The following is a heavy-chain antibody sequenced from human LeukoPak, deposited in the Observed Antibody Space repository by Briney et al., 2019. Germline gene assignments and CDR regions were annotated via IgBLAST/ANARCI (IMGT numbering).Heavy chain of an antibody. CDR2: IYYSGST. CDR3: AAWDTAMALDI. V-gene: IGHV4-59*01. Sequence: SETLSLTCTVSGGSISSYYWSWIRQPPGKGLEWIGYIYYSGSTNYNPSLKSRVTISVDTSKNQFSLKLSSVTAADTAVYYCAAWDTAMALDIWGQGTMVTVSS. J-gene: IGHJ3*02. CDR1: GGSISSYY. D-gene: IGHD5-18*01.